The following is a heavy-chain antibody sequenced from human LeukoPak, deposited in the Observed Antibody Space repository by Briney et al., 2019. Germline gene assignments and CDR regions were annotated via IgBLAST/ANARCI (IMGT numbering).Heavy chain of an antibody. J-gene: IGHJ2*01. Sequence: SDTLSLTCAVYGVSFSGYYWSWIRQPPRQGLEWIGEVNHSGSTNQNPSLQSRVTISADTSKKQFSLKVTSVTAADTAMYYCARVEGNTSGSRNFWYFDLWGRGTVVTVSS. V-gene: IGHV4-34*01. CDR1: GVSFSGYY. D-gene: IGHD3-10*01. CDR3: ARVEGNTSGSRNFWYFDL. CDR2: VNHSGST.